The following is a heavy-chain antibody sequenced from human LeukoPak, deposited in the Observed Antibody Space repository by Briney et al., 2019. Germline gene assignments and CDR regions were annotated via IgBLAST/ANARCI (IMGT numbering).Heavy chain of an antibody. Sequence: PSETLSLTCAVYGGSFRGYYWDWIRQPPGKGLEWIGEINRSGSTNYNPSLKSRVTISMDTSRNQLSPNLRSVTAADTAVYYCARVGYGSGTSALSAMDVWGQGTTVTVSS. D-gene: IGHD3-10*01. V-gene: IGHV4-34*01. CDR2: INRSGST. CDR1: GGSFRGYY. CDR3: ARVGYGSGTSALSAMDV. J-gene: IGHJ6*02.